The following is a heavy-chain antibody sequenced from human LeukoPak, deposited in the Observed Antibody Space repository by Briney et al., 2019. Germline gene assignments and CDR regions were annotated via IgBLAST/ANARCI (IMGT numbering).Heavy chain of an antibody. Sequence: SETLSRTCTVSGGSISNYYWSWIRQPPGKGLEWIGYIYYSGNTNYNPSLKSRVTISVDTSKNQFSLKLSSVTAADTAVYYCVRENYSSGWYGIIGYWGQGTLVTVSS. CDR3: VRENYSSGWYGIIGY. D-gene: IGHD6-19*01. J-gene: IGHJ4*02. CDR2: IYYSGNT. CDR1: GGSISNYY. V-gene: IGHV4-59*01.